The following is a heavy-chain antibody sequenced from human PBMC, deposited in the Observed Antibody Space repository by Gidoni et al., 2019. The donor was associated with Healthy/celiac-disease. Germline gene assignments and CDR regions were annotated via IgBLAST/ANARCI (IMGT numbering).Heavy chain of an antibody. CDR3: ARGPRIAAAGTDGGWFDP. CDR1: GGSISSGGYY. D-gene: IGHD6-13*01. J-gene: IGHJ5*02. Sequence: QVQLQESGPGLVKPSQTLSLTCTVSGGSISSGGYYWSWIRQHPGKGLEWIGYIYYSGSTYYNPSLKSRVTISVDTSKNQFSLKLSSVTAADTAVYYCARGPRIAAAGTDGGWFDPWGQGTLVTVSS. V-gene: IGHV4-31*03. CDR2: IYYSGST.